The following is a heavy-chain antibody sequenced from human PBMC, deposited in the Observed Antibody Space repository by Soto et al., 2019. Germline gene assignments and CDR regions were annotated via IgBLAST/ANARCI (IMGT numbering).Heavy chain of an antibody. D-gene: IGHD3-10*01. CDR2: IYYSGKN. Sequence: QVQLQESGPGLVKPSQTLSLTCTVSGGSISSGGYYWSWIRQHPGKGLEWIGYIYYSGKNYYNPSLKSRVTISEDTSKNQFSLKLSSVTAADTAVYYCARGVTMVRGVIHTPYFDYWGQGTLVTVSS. CDR1: GGSISSGGYY. J-gene: IGHJ4*02. CDR3: ARGVTMVRGVIHTPYFDY. V-gene: IGHV4-31*03.